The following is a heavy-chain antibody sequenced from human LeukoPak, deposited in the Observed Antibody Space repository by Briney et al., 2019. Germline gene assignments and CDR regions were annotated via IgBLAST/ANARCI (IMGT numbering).Heavy chain of an antibody. V-gene: IGHV4-34*01. CDR3: ARGPYNPIVVVTHLSAPTAGYFQH. Sequence: SETLSLTCAVYGGSFSGYYWSWIRQPPGKGLEWIGEINHSGSTNYNPSLKSRVTISVDTSKNQFSLKLSSVTAADMAVYYCARGPYNPIVVVTHLSAPTAGYFQHWGQGTLVTVSS. CDR2: INHSGST. D-gene: IGHD3-22*01. CDR1: GGSFSGYY. J-gene: IGHJ1*01.